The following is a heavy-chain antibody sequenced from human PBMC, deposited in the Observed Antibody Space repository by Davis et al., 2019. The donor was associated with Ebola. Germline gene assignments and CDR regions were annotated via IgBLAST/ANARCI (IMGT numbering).Heavy chain of an antibody. CDR1: GFTFSSYG. V-gene: IGHV3-33*01. D-gene: IGHD4-17*01. CDR2: IWYDGSNK. CDR3: ARDLGIDLTTVTTVYYYYGMDV. Sequence: GESLKISCAASGFTFSSYGVHWVRQAPGKGLEWVAVIWYDGSNKYYADSVKGRFTISRDNSKNTLYLQMNSLRAEDTAVYYCARDLGIDLTTVTTVYYYYGMDVWGQGTTVTVSS. J-gene: IGHJ6*02.